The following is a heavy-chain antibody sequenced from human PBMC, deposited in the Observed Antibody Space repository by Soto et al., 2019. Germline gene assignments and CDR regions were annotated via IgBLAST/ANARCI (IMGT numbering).Heavy chain of an antibody. J-gene: IGHJ4*02. D-gene: IGHD6-13*01. V-gene: IGHV4-30-2*01. CDR1: GGSISSGGYS. Sequence: SETLSLTCAVSGGSISSGGYSWSWNRQPPGKGLEWIGYIYHSGSTYYNPSLKSRVTISVDRSKNQFSLKLSSVTAADTAVYYCARVLEAAGKGYFDYWGQGTLVTVSS. CDR2: IYHSGST. CDR3: ARVLEAAGKGYFDY.